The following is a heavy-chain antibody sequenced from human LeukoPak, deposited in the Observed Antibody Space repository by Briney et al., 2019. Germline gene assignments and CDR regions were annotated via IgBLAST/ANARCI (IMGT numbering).Heavy chain of an antibody. CDR2: ISAYNGNT. D-gene: IGHD3-10*01. V-gene: IGHV1-18*01. J-gene: IGHJ6*03. Sequence: GASVKVSCKASGGTFSSYAISWVRQAPGQGLEWMGWISAYNGNTNYAQKLQGRVTMTTDTSTSTAYMELRSLRSDDTAVYYCARTMVRGVIIYYYYMDVWGKGTTVTVSS. CDR1: GGTFSSYA. CDR3: ARTMVRGVIIYYYYMDV.